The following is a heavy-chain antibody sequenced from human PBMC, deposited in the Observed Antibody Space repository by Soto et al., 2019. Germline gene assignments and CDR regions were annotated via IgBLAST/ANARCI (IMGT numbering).Heavy chain of an antibody. CDR2: IRSKANSYAT. D-gene: IGHD1-20*01. V-gene: IGHV3-73*01. CDR1: GFTFSGSA. CDR3: AREDRIAGITGTTGAFDI. Sequence: GGSLRLSCAASGFTFSGSAMHWVRQASGKGLEWVGRIRSKANSYATAYAASVKGRFTISRDDSKNTAYLQMNSLKTEDTAVYYCAREDRIAGITGTTGAFDIWGQGTMVTVSS. J-gene: IGHJ3*02.